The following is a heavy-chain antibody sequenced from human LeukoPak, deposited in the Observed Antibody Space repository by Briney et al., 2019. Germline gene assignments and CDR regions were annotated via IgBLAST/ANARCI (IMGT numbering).Heavy chain of an antibody. J-gene: IGHJ4*02. CDR2: ISGSGRST. CDR1: GFTFSTYA. V-gene: IGHV3-23*01. CDR3: AISRDSSGYYYS. D-gene: IGHD3-22*01. Sequence: PGGSLRLSCAASGFTFSTYAMSWVRQAPGKGLEWVSAISGSGRSTYYEDSVKGRFTISRDNSKNTLYLQMNSLRAEDTAVYHCAISRDSSGYYYSWGQGTLVTVSS.